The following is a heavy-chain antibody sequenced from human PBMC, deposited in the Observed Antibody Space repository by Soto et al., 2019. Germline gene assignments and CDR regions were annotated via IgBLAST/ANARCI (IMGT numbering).Heavy chain of an antibody. D-gene: IGHD4-17*01. Sequence: QITLKESGPPLVRPAPTLTLTCAFSGFSLTTTSMGVAWIRQPPGKALEWLALIYWDDDQRYSPSLKDRLTISKDTSRSRVVLTISNMNPDDTGTYFCAHAGDYDLLSFDHWGTGTLVTVSS. CDR1: GFSLTTTSMG. CDR2: IYWDDDQ. CDR3: AHAGDYDLLSFDH. J-gene: IGHJ4*02. V-gene: IGHV2-5*02.